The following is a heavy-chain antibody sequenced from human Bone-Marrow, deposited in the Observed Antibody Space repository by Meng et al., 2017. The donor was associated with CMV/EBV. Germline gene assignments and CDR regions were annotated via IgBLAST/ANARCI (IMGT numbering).Heavy chain of an antibody. CDR3: ARATVTGTVDY. CDR2: INPSGGST. CDR1: GYTFTSYY. D-gene: IGHD1-7*01. J-gene: IGHJ4*02. Sequence: CKASGYTFTSYYMHWVRQATGQGLEWMGIINPSGGSTSYAQKFQGRVTMTRDTSTSTVYMELSSLRSEDTAVYYCARATVTGTVDYWGQGTLVTVSS. V-gene: IGHV1-46*01.